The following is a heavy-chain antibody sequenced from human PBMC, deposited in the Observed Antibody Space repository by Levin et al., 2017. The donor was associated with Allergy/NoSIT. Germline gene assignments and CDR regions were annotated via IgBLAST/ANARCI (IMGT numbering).Heavy chain of an antibody. CDR3: ARSPTYYYDSSGYYLNWYFDL. V-gene: IGHV4-59*01. CDR2: IYDRGST. D-gene: IGHD3-22*01. Sequence: SQTLSLTCTVSGGSIRSDDWSWIRQPPGKGLEWKGDIYDRGSTNYNPALKSRVTISVDTSKNQFSLKLSSVTAADTAVYYCARSPTYYYDSSGYYLNWYFDLWGRGTLVTVSS. J-gene: IGHJ2*01. CDR1: GGSIRSDD.